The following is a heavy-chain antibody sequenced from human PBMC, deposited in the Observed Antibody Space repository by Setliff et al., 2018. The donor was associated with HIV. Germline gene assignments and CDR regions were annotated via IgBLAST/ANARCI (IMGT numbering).Heavy chain of an antibody. CDR1: GGSINSGAYL. D-gene: IGHD6-19*01. J-gene: IGHJ5*02. CDR2: IYQSGSI. CDR3: ARPRRVRSRAWYWFDI. V-gene: IGHV4-39*07. Sequence: SETLSLTCTVSGGSINSGAYLWAWIRQPPGQGPQWIGSIYQSGSIYYNPSLQSRVTISVDSSKNQFSLNLFSVTAADTAVYYCARPRRVRSRAWYWFDIWGQGTLVTVSS.